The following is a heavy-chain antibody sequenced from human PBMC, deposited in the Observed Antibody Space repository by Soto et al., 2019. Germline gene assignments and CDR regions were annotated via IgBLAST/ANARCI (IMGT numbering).Heavy chain of an antibody. CDR1: GFNFNTAW. CDR2: INNNDGVT. CDR3: TTVFDF. V-gene: IGHV3-74*01. J-gene: IGHJ4*02. Sequence: PGGSLRLSCSASGFNFNTAWIHWVRQVPGEGLAWVSRINNNDGVTSYADSVRGRFTISRDDAKNTLYLQMNSLRVEDTAVYFCTTVFDFWGQGALVTVSS. D-gene: IGHD4-17*01.